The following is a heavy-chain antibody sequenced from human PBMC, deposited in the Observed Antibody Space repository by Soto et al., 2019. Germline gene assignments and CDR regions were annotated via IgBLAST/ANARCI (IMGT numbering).Heavy chain of an antibody. Sequence: SETLSLTCTVSGGSISGSSDYWGWIRQPPGKGLEWIGSIFYSGSAYYNPSLKSRVTISVDRSKNQFSLKLNSVTAADTSVYYCARDSSYYYDSSAYDSNWFDPWGQGMLVTVSS. J-gene: IGHJ5*02. CDR2: IFYSGSA. CDR1: GGSISGSSDY. D-gene: IGHD3-22*01. CDR3: ARDSSYYYDSSAYDSNWFDP. V-gene: IGHV4-39*01.